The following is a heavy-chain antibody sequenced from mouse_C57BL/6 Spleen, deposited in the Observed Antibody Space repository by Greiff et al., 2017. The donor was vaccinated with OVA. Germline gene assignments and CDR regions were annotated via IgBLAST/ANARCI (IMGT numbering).Heavy chain of an antibody. CDR1: GYAFSSSW. D-gene: IGHD4-1*01. CDR2: IYPGDGDT. CDR3: ARGGWEGYFDY. V-gene: IGHV1-82*01. Sequence: VQLQQSGPELVKPGASVKISCKASGYAFSSSWMNWVKQRPGKGLEWIGRIYPGDGDTNYNGKFKGKATLTADKSSSTAYMQLSSLTSEDSAVYFCARGGWEGYFDYWGQGTTLTVSS. J-gene: IGHJ2*01.